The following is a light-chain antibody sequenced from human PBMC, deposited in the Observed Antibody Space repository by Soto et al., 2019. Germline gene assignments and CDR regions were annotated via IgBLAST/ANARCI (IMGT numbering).Light chain of an antibody. J-gene: IGLJ1*01. V-gene: IGLV3-21*02. CDR3: QVWDTTNHHLYV. Sequence: SYELTQPPSVSVAPGQTATITCGGDNVGSKTVHWYQQKPGQAPVLVVYDDSDRPSGIPERFSGSNSGHTATLTISRVEAGDEADYYCQVWDTTNHHLYVFGTGTKVTVL. CDR1: NVGSKT. CDR2: DDS.